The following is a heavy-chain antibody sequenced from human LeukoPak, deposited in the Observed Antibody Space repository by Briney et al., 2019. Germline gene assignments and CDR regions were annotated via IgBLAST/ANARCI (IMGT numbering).Heavy chain of an antibody. CDR1: GGSISSYY. CDR3: ARSCSSTSCYTRMGPHWFDP. CDR2: IYYSGST. Sequence: PSETLSLTCTVSGGSISSYYWSWIRQPPGKGLEWIGYIYYSGSTNYNPSLKSRVTISVDTSKNQFSLKLSSVTAADTAVYYCARSCSSTSCYTRMGPHWFDPWGQGTLVTVSS. D-gene: IGHD2-2*02. V-gene: IGHV4-59*01. J-gene: IGHJ5*02.